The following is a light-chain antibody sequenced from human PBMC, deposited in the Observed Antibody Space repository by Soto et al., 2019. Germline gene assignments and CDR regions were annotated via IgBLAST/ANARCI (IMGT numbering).Light chain of an antibody. Sequence: EIVLTQSPGTLSLSPGERATLSFRASQSVSSSYLAWYQQKPGQAPSLLIYGASRRTTGIPDRFSGSGYGTDFTLTISGLEPEDVAVYYCQQYGSSRTFGGGTKVDIK. CDR3: QQYGSSRT. CDR1: QSVSSSY. CDR2: GAS. J-gene: IGKJ4*01. V-gene: IGKV3-20*01.